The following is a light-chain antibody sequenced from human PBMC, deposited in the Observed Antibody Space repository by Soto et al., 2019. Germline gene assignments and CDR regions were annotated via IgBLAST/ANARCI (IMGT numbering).Light chain of an antibody. Sequence: EIVLTQSPGTLSLSPGERATLSCRASQSVSSSYLAWYQQKPGQAPRLLIYGASSRATGIPDRFSGSGSGTDFTLTISRLEPEDFAVYYCQQSGSSEITFGQGTRLEI. V-gene: IGKV3-20*01. CDR2: GAS. CDR1: QSVSSSY. J-gene: IGKJ5*01. CDR3: QQSGSSEIT.